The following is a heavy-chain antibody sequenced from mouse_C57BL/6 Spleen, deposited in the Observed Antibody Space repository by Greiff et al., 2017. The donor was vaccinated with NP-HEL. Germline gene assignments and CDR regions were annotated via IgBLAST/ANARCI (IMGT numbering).Heavy chain of an antibody. J-gene: IGHJ2*01. Sequence: VQLQQSGPELVKPGASVKISCKASGYTFTDYYMNWVKQSHGKSLEWIGDINPNNGGTSYNQKFKGKATLTVDKSSSTAYMELRSLTSEDSAVYYCASNWGLFDYWGQGTTLTVSS. CDR2: INPNNGGT. V-gene: IGHV1-26*01. CDR1: GYTFTDYY. CDR3: ASNWGLFDY. D-gene: IGHD4-1*01.